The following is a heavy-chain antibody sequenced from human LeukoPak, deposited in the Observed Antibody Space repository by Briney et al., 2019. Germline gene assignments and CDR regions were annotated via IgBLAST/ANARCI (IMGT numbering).Heavy chain of an antibody. D-gene: IGHD5-24*01. J-gene: IGHJ4*02. CDR3: ARSDDYNSRNVFNY. Sequence: ETLSLTCSVSGDSISLSFYYWGWIRQPPGKALEWVSAIYGGGNTYYADSVKGRFTISRDNSKNTLYLQMNSLRAEDTALYYCARSDDYNSRNVFNYWGQGTLVTVSS. V-gene: IGHV3-66*01. CDR1: GDSISLSFYY. CDR2: IYGGGNT.